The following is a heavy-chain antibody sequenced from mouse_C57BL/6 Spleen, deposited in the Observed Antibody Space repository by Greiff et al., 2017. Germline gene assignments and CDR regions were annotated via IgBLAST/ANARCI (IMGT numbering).Heavy chain of an antibody. CDR2: IHPNSGSS. D-gene: IGHD2-4*01. Sequence: QVQLQQPGAELVKPGASVKLSCKASGYTFTSYWMHWVKQRPGQGLEWIGMIHPNSGSSNYNEKFKSKATLTVDKSSSTAYMQLSSLTSEDSAVYNCAREGNYDYDSAGFAYWGQGTLVTVSA. CDR3: AREGNYDYDSAGFAY. CDR1: GYTFTSYW. J-gene: IGHJ3*01. V-gene: IGHV1-64*01.